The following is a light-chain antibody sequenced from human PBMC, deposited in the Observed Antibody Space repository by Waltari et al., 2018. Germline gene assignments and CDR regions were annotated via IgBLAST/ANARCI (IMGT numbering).Light chain of an antibody. V-gene: IGLV2-23*01. J-gene: IGLJ3*02. Sequence: QSALTQPASVSESPGQSITIPCPGTSSDVGRYNLFSWYQQHPGKAPKLIIYEDTKRPSGVSNRFSGSKSGNTASLTISGLQAEDEADYYCCSYAASTISWVFGGGTKLTVL. CDR2: EDT. CDR1: SSDVGRYNL. CDR3: CSYAASTISWV.